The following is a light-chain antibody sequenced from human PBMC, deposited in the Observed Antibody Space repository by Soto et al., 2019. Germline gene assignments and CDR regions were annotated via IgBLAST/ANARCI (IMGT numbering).Light chain of an antibody. CDR3: QSYDSIVV. CDR1: SGSIASNY. V-gene: IGLV6-57*03. J-gene: IGLJ2*01. CDR2: EDN. Sequence: NFMLTQPHSVSESPGKTVTISCTRSSGSIASNYVQWYQQRPGSAPTTVIYEDNQRPSGVPDRFSGSIDSSSNSASLTISGLNTEDEADYYCQSYDSIVVFGGGTKVTVL.